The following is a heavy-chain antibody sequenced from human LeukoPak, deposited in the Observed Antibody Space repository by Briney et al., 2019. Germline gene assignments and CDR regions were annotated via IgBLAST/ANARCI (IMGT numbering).Heavy chain of an antibody. CDR2: IYYSGST. V-gene: IGHV4-39*07. Sequence: PSETLSLTCTVSGDSINSSSHYWGWIRQSPGKGLEWIGSIYYSGSTYYNPSLKSRVTISVDTSKNQFSLRLTSVTAADTALYYCARETIRPHYYFDYWGQGTLVTVSS. CDR3: ARETIRPHYYFDY. CDR1: GDSINSSSHY. J-gene: IGHJ4*02.